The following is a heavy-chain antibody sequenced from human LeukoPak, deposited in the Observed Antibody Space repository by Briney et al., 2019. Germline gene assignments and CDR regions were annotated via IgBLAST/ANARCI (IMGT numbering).Heavy chain of an antibody. D-gene: IGHD7-27*01. V-gene: IGHV3-21*05. J-gene: IGHJ4*02. Sequence: PGGSLRLSCAASGFASSDFSMNWVRQAPEKGLEWVANTRGSGSGMGSGNYYAVSVKGRFTISRDDAKNSLYLQMNSLRAEDTAFYYCARDDNWGSDYWGQGALVTVSS. CDR1: GFASSDFS. CDR3: ARDDNWGSDY. CDR2: TRGSGSGM.